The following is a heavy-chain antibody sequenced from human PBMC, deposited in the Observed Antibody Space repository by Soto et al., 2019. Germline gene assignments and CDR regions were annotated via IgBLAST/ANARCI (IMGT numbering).Heavy chain of an antibody. CDR3: VKNGWYSADV. V-gene: IGHV4-4*02. CDR2: IFHSVNT. D-gene: IGHD6-19*01. CDR1: GVSVARDKW. J-gene: IGHJ3*01. Sequence: AGTLSLTCAVPGVSVARDKWWSWLRQPPGKGLEWIGEIFHSVNTNYNPSLKSRVTISVDKSKNHFSLTLTSVTAADTAVYYCVKNGWYSADVWGRGTMVT.